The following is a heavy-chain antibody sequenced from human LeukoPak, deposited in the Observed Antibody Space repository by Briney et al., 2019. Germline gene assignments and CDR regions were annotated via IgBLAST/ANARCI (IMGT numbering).Heavy chain of an antibody. CDR2: IYSSGST. Sequence: SETLSLTCTVSGDSISNYFWSWIRQPPGKGPEWIGYIYSSGSTNYNPSLKSRVTISVDTSKSQFSLKLSSVTAADTAVYYCARVGPLQAAAWGQGTLVTVSS. CDR3: ARVGPLQAAA. J-gene: IGHJ4*02. D-gene: IGHD6-13*01. CDR1: GDSISNYF. V-gene: IGHV4-59*12.